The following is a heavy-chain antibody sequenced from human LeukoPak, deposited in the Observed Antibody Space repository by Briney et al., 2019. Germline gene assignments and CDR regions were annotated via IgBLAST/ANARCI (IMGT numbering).Heavy chain of an antibody. CDR2: IYYSGST. CDR3: ARDRLRVGATFYYNGMDV. J-gene: IGHJ6*02. Sequence: SETLCLTCTVSGGSFGDFYWSWIRQPPGKGLEWIGNIYYSGSTNYNPSLRSRVTMSVDASKNQFSLKLSSVTAADTAVYYCARDRLRVGATFYYNGMDVWGQGTTVTVSS. V-gene: IGHV4-59*01. CDR1: GGSFGDFY. D-gene: IGHD1-26*01.